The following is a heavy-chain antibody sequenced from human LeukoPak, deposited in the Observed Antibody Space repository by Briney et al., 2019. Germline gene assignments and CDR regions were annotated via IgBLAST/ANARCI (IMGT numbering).Heavy chain of an antibody. Sequence: PGGSLRLSCAASGFTFSSYWMHRVRQVPGKGLVWVSRINSDGSSRSYVDSVMGRFTISRDNAKNTLYLQMNSLRAEDTAVYYCAISGHRVLRYFDWFDAFDIWGQGTMVTVSS. V-gene: IGHV3-74*01. CDR3: AISGHRVLRYFDWFDAFDI. J-gene: IGHJ3*02. CDR2: INSDGSSR. CDR1: GFTFSSYW. D-gene: IGHD3-9*01.